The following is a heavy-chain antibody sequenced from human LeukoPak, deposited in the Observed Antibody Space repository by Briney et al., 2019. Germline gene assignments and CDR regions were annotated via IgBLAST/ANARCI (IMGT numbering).Heavy chain of an antibody. J-gene: IGHJ4*02. CDR1: GFTFSSYG. CDR3: ARSPLMTTYLVDY. V-gene: IGHV3-30*03. CDR2: ISYDGSNK. D-gene: IGHD4-11*01. Sequence: GGSLRLSCAASGFTFSSYGMHWVRQAPGKGLEWVAVISYDGSNKYYADSVKGRFTISRDNAKNFLYLQMNSLRAEDTALYYCARSPLMTTYLVDYWGQGILVTVSS.